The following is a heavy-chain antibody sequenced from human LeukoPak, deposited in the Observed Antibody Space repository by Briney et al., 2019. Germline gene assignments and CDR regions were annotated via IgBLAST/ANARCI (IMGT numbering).Heavy chain of an antibody. CDR1: GFTFSSYA. CDR2: ISGSGGST. J-gene: IGHJ3*02. D-gene: IGHD1-26*01. CDR3: ARDSSGSYWGNDAFDI. V-gene: IGHV3-23*01. Sequence: PGGSLRLSCAASGFTFSSYAMSWVRQAPGKGLEWVSAISGSGGSTYYADSVKGRFTISRDDAKNSLYLQMHSLRAEDTAVYYCARDSSGSYWGNDAFDIWGQGTMVTVSS.